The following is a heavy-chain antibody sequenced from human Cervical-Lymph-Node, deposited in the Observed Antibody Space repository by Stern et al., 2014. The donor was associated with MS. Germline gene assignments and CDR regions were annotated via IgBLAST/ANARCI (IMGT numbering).Heavy chain of an antibody. Sequence: QVQLQESGPGLVKPSETLSLTCAVSGDSISSYTHYWAWIRQPPGKGLEWIGSVYYSGASYYTPSLKSPVTIPVHTPKNPFPLGLNSVAAADTAVYYCAKHACTGAACPFDLWGQGTLVTVSS. CDR2: VYYSGAS. D-gene: IGHD2-8*02. V-gene: IGHV4-39*01. J-gene: IGHJ4*02. CDR1: GDSISSYTHY. CDR3: AKHACTGAACPFDL.